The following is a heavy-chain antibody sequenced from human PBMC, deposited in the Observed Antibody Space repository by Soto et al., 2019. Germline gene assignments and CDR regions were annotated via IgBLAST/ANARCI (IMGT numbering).Heavy chain of an antibody. CDR1: GFTFTDHF. CDR2: TRNKANSYST. Sequence: GGSLRLSCAASGFTFTDHFMDWVRQAPGKGLEWVGRTRNKANSYSTEYAASVKGRFTISRDDSQSSLYLQLDSLKAEDTALYYCARDGQYRTDGFDIWGQGTMVTVSS. J-gene: IGHJ3*02. D-gene: IGHD5-12*01. V-gene: IGHV3-72*01. CDR3: ARDGQYRTDGFDI.